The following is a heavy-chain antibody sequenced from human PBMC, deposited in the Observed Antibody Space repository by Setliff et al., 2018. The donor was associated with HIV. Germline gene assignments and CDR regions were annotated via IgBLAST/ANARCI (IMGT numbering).Heavy chain of an antibody. J-gene: IGHJ4*02. V-gene: IGHV1-46*01. CDR1: ADTFTNCL. D-gene: IGHD3-10*01. Sequence: ASVKVSCKASADTFTNCLINWVRQAPGQGLEWMGIINPTGGSSITSYAQKFQGRVTMTSDTSTSTVYMELSSLRSGDTAVYYCAVYGIPTYYFDYWGQGTPVTVSS. CDR3: AVYGIPTYYFDY. CDR2: INPTGGSSIT.